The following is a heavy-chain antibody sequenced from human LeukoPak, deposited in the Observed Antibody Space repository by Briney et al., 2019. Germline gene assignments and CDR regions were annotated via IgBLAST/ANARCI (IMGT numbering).Heavy chain of an antibody. CDR1: GGTFSSYA. J-gene: IGHJ4*02. D-gene: IGHD6-19*01. CDR3: ARTFGYSSGEGY. Sequence: SVKVSCKASGGTFSSYAINWVRQAPGQGLEWMEGIIPIFGTANYAQKFQGRVTITADESTSTAYMEVSSLRSEDTAVYYCARTFGYSSGEGYWGQGTLVTVSS. CDR2: IIPIFGTA. V-gene: IGHV1-69*01.